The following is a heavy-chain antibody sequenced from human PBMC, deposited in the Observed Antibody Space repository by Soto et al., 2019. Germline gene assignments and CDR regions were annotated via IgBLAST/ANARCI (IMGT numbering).Heavy chain of an antibody. CDR2: TYYRSKWYN. D-gene: IGHD5-12*01. J-gene: IGHJ6*02. CDR1: GDSVSSNSAA. Sequence: SQTLSPTCAISGDSVSSNSAAWNWIRQSPSRGLEWLGRTYYRSKWYNDYAVSVKSRITINPDTSKNQFSLQLNSVTPEDTAVYYCARDPWLQGYYYYGMDVWGQGTTVPVSS. V-gene: IGHV6-1*01. CDR3: ARDPWLQGYYYYGMDV.